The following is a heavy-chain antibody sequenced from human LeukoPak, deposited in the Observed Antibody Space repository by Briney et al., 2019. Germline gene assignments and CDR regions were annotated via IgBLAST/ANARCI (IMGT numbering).Heavy chain of an antibody. D-gene: IGHD6-6*01. CDR3: ATSRRREYSSSAGWFDP. V-gene: IGHV3-9*01. CDR1: GFTFSSYA. CDR2: ISWNSGSI. J-gene: IGHJ5*02. Sequence: PGGSLRLSCAASGFTFSSYAMSWVRQAPGKGLEWVSGISWNSGSIGYADSVKGRFTISRDNAKNSLYLQMNSLRAEDTALYYCATSRRREYSSSAGWFDPWGQGTLVTVSS.